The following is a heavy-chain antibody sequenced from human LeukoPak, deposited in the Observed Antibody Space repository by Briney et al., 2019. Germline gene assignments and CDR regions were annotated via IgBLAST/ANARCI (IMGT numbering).Heavy chain of an antibody. V-gene: IGHV3-23*01. CDR3: ATNADDSSGYYPYYFDY. CDR2: ISGSGGST. Sequence: GGSLRLSCAASGFTFSSYAMSWVHQAPGKGLEWVSAISGSGGSTYYADSVKGRFTISRDNSKNTLYLQMNSLRAEDTAVYYCATNADDSSGYYPYYFDYWGQGTLVTVSS. J-gene: IGHJ4*02. CDR1: GFTFSSYA. D-gene: IGHD3-22*01.